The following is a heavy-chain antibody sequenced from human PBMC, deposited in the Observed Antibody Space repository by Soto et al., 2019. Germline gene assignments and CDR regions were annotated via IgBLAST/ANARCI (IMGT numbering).Heavy chain of an antibody. V-gene: IGHV3-21*01. CDR3: ARVGVVESYDFWSGYPDY. CDR2: ISSSSSYI. CDR1: GFTFSSYS. Sequence: EVQLVESGGGLVKPGGSLRLSCAASGFTFSSYSMNWVRQAPGKGLEWVSSISSSSSYIYYADSVKGRFTISRDNAKNSLYLQMNSLRAEDTAVYYCARVGVVESYDFWSGYPDYWGQGTLVTVSS. D-gene: IGHD3-3*01. J-gene: IGHJ4*02.